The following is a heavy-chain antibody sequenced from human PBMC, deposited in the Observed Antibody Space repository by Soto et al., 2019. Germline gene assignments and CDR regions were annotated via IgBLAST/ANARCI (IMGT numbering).Heavy chain of an antibody. CDR3: AAGGGLPRYY. Sequence: QLQLQESGSGLVKPSQTLSLTCAVSGGSISSGGYSWSWIRQPPGNGREGIGYVYHSGSTYYNPSRQSPVTISVDRSKKQFSLKLSSVTAADTAVYYCAAGGGLPRYYWGQGTLVTVSS. CDR2: VYHSGST. V-gene: IGHV4-30-2*01. J-gene: IGHJ4*02. D-gene: IGHD5-12*01. CDR1: GGSISSGGYS.